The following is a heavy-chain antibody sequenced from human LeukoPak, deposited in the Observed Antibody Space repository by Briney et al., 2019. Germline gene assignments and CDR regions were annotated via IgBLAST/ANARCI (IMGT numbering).Heavy chain of an antibody. D-gene: IGHD6-13*01. CDR2: IYSTGST. V-gene: IGHV4-4*07. CDR3: AWQIASAGTAGFDF. J-gene: IGHJ4*02. CDR1: GGSISSYY. Sequence: SETLSLTCTVSGGSISSYYWSWMRQPAGKGLEWIGRIYSTGSTNYNPSLKSRVTMSVDTSKNQFSLRLRSVTAADTAVYYCAWQIASAGTAGFDFWGQGALVTVSS.